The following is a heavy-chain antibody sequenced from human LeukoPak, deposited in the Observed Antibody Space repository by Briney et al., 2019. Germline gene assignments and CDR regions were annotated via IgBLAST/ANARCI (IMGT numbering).Heavy chain of an antibody. CDR3: ARVPRYYYDSSGYKDYGYFDL. CDR1: GGSFSGYY. Sequence: PSETLSLTCAVYGGSFSGYYWSWIRQPPGKGLEWIGEINHSGSTNYNPSLKSRVTISVDTSKNQFSLRLSSVTAADTAVYYCARVPRYYYDSSGYKDYGYFDLGGRGTLVTVSS. V-gene: IGHV4-34*01. D-gene: IGHD3-22*01. CDR2: INHSGST. J-gene: IGHJ2*01.